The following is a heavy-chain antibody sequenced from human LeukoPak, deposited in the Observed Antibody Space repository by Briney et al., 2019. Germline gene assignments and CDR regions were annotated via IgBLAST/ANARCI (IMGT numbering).Heavy chain of an antibody. CDR3: ATTTVVTSGFDY. V-gene: IGHV4-39*01. J-gene: IGHJ4*02. CDR2: IYYGGNT. CDR1: GGSISSSSAY. Sequence: PSETLSLTCTVSGGSISSSSAYWGWIRQPPGKGLEWIGTIYYGGNTYYNPSLKSRVTISVDTSKNQFSLKLSSVTAADTAVYYCATTTVVTSGFDYWGQGTLVTVSS. D-gene: IGHD4-23*01.